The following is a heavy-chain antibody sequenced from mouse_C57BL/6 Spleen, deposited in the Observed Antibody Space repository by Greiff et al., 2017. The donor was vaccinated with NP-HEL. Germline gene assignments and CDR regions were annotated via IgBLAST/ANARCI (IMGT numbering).Heavy chain of an antibody. J-gene: IGHJ3*01. D-gene: IGHD1-1*01. V-gene: IGHV14-1*01. Sequence: VQLQQSGAELVRPGASVKLSCTASGFNIKDYYMHWVKQRPEQGLEWIGRIDPEDGDTEYAPKFQGKATMTADTSSNTAYLQLSSLTSEDTAVYYCTAGGVVKGSSYWGQGTLVTVSA. CDR2: IDPEDGDT. CDR3: TAGGVVKGSSY. CDR1: GFNIKDYY.